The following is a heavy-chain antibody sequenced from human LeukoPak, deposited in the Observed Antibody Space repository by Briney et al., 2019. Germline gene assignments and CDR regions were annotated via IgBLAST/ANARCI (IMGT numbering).Heavy chain of an antibody. V-gene: IGHV3-23*01. D-gene: IGHD1-26*01. CDR2: ISGSGGST. CDR1: GFTFSSYA. Sequence: PGGSLRLSCAASGFTFSSYAMSWVRQAPGKGLEWVSAISGSGGSTYYADSVKGRFTISRDNSKNTLYLQMNSLRAEDTALYYCAKDRILANFAGGFDYWGQGTPVTVSS. CDR3: AKDRILANFAGGFDY. J-gene: IGHJ4*02.